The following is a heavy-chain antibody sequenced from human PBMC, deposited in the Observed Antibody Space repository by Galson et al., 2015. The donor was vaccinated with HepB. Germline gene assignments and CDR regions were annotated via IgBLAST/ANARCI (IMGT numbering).Heavy chain of an antibody. Sequence: SLRLSCAASGFTFSSYSMNWVRQAPGKGLEWVSSISSSSSYIYYADSVKGRFTISRDNAKNSLYLQMNSLRAEDTAVYYCARDRRPHTAFTYYFDYWGQGTLVTVSS. CDR1: GFTFSSYS. V-gene: IGHV3-21*01. J-gene: IGHJ4*02. CDR3: ARDRRPHTAFTYYFDY. D-gene: IGHD5-18*01. CDR2: ISSSSSYI.